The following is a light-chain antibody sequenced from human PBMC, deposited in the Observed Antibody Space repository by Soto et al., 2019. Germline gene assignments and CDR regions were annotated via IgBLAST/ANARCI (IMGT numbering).Light chain of an antibody. J-gene: IGKJ1*01. CDR2: GAT. CDR1: QNVLSD. CDR3: QQYRSWPRT. Sequence: DIVLTQSPGTLSVSPGETATLSCRASQNVLSDLAWYQQKPGQAPRLLVYGATTRATDAPAKFRGSGSGTEFSLTISSLQSEDFATYYCQQYRSWPRTFGQGSKVEI. V-gene: IGKV3-15*01.